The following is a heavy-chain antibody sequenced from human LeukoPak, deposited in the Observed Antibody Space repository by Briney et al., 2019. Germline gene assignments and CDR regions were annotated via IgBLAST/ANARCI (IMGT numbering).Heavy chain of an antibody. CDR1: GYSISSGYY. V-gene: IGHV4-38-2*02. J-gene: IGHJ4*02. CDR3: ARDWRDYFDY. Sequence: SETLSLTCTVSGYSISSGYYWGWIRQPPGKGLEWIGSIYHSGSTYYNPSLKSRVTISVDTSKNQFSLKLSSVTAAGTAVYYCARDWRDYFDYWGQGTLVTVSS. CDR2: IYHSGST.